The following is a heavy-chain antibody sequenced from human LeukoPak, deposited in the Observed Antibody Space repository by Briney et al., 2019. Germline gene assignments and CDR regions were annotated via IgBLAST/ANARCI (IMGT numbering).Heavy chain of an antibody. J-gene: IGHJ4*02. D-gene: IGHD1-26*01. CDR2: IRYDGSNK. CDR1: GFTFSSYG. V-gene: IGHV3-30*02. CDR3: AKMNLGAIDY. Sequence: GGSLRLSCAASGFTFSSYGMHWVRQAPGKGLEWVSFIRYDGSNKDYADSVKGRFIISRDNSKNTLYLQMNSPRAEDTAVYYCAKMNLGAIDYWGQGTLVTVSS.